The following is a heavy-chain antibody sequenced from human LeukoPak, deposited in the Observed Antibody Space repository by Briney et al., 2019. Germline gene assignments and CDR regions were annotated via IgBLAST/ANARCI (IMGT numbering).Heavy chain of an antibody. D-gene: IGHD3-10*01. CDR2: IYYSGST. Sequence: SETLSLTCAVYGGSFSGYYWSWIRQPPGKGLEWIGNIYYSGSTYYNPSLKSRVTISVGTSQNQFSLKLSSVTAADTAVYYCARTRYYYNSRSYGAPYYFDYWGQGTLVTVSS. CDR1: GGSFSGYY. V-gene: IGHV4-34*01. J-gene: IGHJ4*02. CDR3: ARTRYYYNSRSYGAPYYFDY.